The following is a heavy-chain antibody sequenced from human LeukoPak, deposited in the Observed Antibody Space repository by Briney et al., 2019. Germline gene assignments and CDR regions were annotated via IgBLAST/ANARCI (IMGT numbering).Heavy chain of an antibody. CDR2: VYYSGST. D-gene: IGHD4-17*01. Sequence: SETLSLTCTVSGGSISSSSYYWGWIRQPPGKGLEWIGSVYYSGSTYYNPSLKSRVTISVDTSKNQFSLKLSSVTAADTAVYYCASRPVTTSARNWFDPWGQGTLVTVSS. CDR3: ASRPVTTSARNWFDP. V-gene: IGHV4-39*01. CDR1: GGSISSSSYY. J-gene: IGHJ5*02.